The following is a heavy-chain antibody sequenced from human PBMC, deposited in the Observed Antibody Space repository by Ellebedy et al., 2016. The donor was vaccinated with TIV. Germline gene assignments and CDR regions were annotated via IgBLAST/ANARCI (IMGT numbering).Heavy chain of an antibody. CDR3: AREWGGNYLGGNWFDP. V-gene: IGHV1-69*13. J-gene: IGHJ5*02. CDR1: GGIFRNYA. D-gene: IGHD1-26*01. Sequence: SVKVSCKASGGIFRNYAISWLRQAPGQGLEWMGPIIPIFGTTNYAQKFQGRFTITADESTITAYMELSSLTSEDTAVYYCAREWGGNYLGGNWFDPWGQGTLVTVSS. CDR2: IIPIFGTT.